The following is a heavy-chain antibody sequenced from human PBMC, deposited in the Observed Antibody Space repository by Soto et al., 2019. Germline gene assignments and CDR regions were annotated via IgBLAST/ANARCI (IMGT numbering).Heavy chain of an antibody. Sequence: EVKLAESGGGLVQPGGSLRLSCAASGFTFSSKYMSWVRQAPGKGLEWVATIWPDGSDRKYVDSVMGRFTVSRDNAETRLYLQRSSLRVGDTAMYYCASLLGSGTTFDYWGQGTLVTVSS. CDR1: GFTFSSKY. V-gene: IGHV3-7*01. J-gene: IGHJ4*02. D-gene: IGHD1-1*01. CDR2: IWPDGSDR. CDR3: ASLLGSGTTFDY.